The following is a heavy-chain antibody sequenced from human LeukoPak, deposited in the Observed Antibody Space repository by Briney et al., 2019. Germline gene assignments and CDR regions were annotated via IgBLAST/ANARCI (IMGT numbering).Heavy chain of an antibody. V-gene: IGHV1-46*01. CDR3: ARDTGYRGSLGWFDP. CDR1: GYTFTSYY. D-gene: IGHD1-26*01. J-gene: IGHJ5*02. CDR2: INPSGGST. Sequence: GASVKVSCKASGYTFTSYYMHWVRQAPGQGLEWMGIINPSGGSTSYAQKFQGRVTMTRDTSTSTVYMELSSLRSEDTAVYYCARDTGYRGSLGWFDPWGQGTLVTVSS.